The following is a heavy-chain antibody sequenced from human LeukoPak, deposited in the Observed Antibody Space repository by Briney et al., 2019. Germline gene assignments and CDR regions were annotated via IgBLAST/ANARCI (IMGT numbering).Heavy chain of an antibody. J-gene: IGHJ6*02. V-gene: IGHV4-34*01. CDR2: INHSGST. Sequence: SETLSLTCAVYGGSFSGYYWSWIRQPPGKGLEWIGEINHSGSTNYNPSLKSRVTISVDTSKNQFSPNLTSVTAADSAVYYCARQDYYYYGMDVWGQGTTVTVSS. CDR3: ARQDYYYYGMDV. CDR1: GGSFSGYY.